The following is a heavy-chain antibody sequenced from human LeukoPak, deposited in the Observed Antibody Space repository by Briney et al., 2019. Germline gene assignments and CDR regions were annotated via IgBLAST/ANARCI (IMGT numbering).Heavy chain of an antibody. J-gene: IGHJ6*03. CDR3: ARLGDGYYYYYYMDV. V-gene: IGHV4-4*07. CDR2: IFTTGST. CDR1: GGSISTYY. D-gene: IGHD5-24*01. Sequence: SETLSLTCTVSGGSISTYYWTWIRQPAGKGLEWIGRIFTTGSTNYNPSLKSRVTMSVDTSKNQFSPRLSSVTAADTAVYYCARLGDGYYYYYYMDVWGKGTTVTVSS.